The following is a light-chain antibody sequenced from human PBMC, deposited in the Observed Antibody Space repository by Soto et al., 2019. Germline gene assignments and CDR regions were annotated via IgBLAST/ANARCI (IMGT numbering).Light chain of an antibody. CDR2: YAS. V-gene: IGKV3-15*01. CDR3: QQYDKWPHT. J-gene: IGKJ2*01. CDR1: QNLSRN. Sequence: EMVMTQSPATLSVSPGERATLSCRASQNLSRNLAWYQQQPGQAPRLLIFYASTRATSIPARFSGSGSGTDFTFTISSLQSEDFAVYYCQQYDKWPHTFGQGTKLEIK.